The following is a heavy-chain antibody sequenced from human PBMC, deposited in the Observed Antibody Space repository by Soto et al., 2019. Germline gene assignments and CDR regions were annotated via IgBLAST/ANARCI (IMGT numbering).Heavy chain of an antibody. Sequence: QVQLVESGGGVVQPGRSLRLSCAASGFTFNTYDMHWVRQAPGKGLEWVAMISFDSRDQYYADSFKGRSTISRDNSENTVYLQMNSLRVDDTGVFFCARAQAIYGSRDWYFGVWGRGTLVTVSS. CDR2: ISFDSRDQ. D-gene: IGHD2-21*01. CDR1: GFTFNTYD. CDR3: ARAQAIYGSRDWYFGV. J-gene: IGHJ2*01. V-gene: IGHV3-30*03.